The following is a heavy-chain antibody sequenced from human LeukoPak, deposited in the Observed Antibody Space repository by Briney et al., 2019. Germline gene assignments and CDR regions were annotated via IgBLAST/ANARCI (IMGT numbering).Heavy chain of an antibody. CDR2: IYYSGST. V-gene: IGHV4-59*11. J-gene: IGHJ5*02. CDR1: GGSIGSHY. Sequence: PSETLSLTCTVSGGSIGSHYWSWIRQPPGKGLEWIGYIYYSGSTNYNPSLKSRVTISVDTSKNQFSLKLSSVTAADTAVYYCARVRLEYSSSSEWFDPWGQGTLVTVSS. D-gene: IGHD6-6*01. CDR3: ARVRLEYSSSSEWFDP.